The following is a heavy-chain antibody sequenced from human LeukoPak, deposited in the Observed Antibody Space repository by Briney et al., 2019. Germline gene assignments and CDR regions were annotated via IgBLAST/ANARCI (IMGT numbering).Heavy chain of an antibody. J-gene: IGHJ5*02. V-gene: IGHV3-30-3*01. CDR2: ISYDGSNK. D-gene: IGHD2-15*01. CDR3: ARDGYCSGGSCYSFDP. CDR1: GFTFSSYA. Sequence: QPGGSLRLSCAASGFTFSSYAMHWVRQAPGKGLEWVSVISYDGSNKYYADSVKGRFTISRDNSKNTLYLQMNSLRAEDTAVYYCARDGYCSGGSCYSFDPWGQGTLVTVSS.